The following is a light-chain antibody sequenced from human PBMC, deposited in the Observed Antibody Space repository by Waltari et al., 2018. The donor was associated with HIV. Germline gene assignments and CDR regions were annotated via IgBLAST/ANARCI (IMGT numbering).Light chain of an antibody. J-gene: IGLJ2*01. CDR1: SSDGGSYNL. CDR2: EVS. CDR3: CSYAGSSTSV. Sequence: QSALTQPASVSGSPGQSITISCPGTSSDGGSYNLVSWYQQHPGKAPKLMIYEVSKRPSGVSNRFSGSKSGNTASLTISGLQAEDEADYYCCSYAGSSTSVFGGGTKLTVL. V-gene: IGLV2-23*02.